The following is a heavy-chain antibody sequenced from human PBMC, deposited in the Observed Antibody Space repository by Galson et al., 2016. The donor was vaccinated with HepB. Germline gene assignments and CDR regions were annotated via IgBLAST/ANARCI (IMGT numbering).Heavy chain of an antibody. CDR3: LRRGQGLEEGWFDP. D-gene: IGHD6-19*01. Sequence: SETLSLTCTVSGGSVNNYYWNWIRQAPGKGLAWIGNIYYSGIADYHPSLRNRVSFSVDTSRNHISLNLRSLTAADTASYYCLRRGQGLEEGWFDPWGQGTRVIVSS. J-gene: IGHJ5*02. V-gene: IGHV4-59*02. CDR2: IYYSGIA. CDR1: GGSVNNYY.